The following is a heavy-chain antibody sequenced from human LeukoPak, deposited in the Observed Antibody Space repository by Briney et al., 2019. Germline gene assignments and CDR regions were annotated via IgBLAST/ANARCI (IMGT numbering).Heavy chain of an antibody. D-gene: IGHD2-15*01. CDR2: INPNSGGT. CDR1: GYTFTGYY. CDR3: ARDTDLSVVVAATLGN. V-gene: IGHV1-2*02. Sequence: GASVKVSCKAPGYTFTGYYMHWVRQAPGQGLEWMGWINPNSGGTNYAQKFQGRVTMTRDTSISTAYMELSRLRSDDTAVYYCARDTDLSVVVAATLGNWGQGTLVTVSS. J-gene: IGHJ4*02.